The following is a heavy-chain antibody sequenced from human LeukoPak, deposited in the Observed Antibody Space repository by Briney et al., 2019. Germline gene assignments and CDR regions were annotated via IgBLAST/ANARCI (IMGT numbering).Heavy chain of an antibody. CDR1: GGSFSGYY. CDR3: ARGRVGGDAFDI. J-gene: IGHJ3*02. D-gene: IGHD4-23*01. V-gene: IGHV4-34*01. Sequence: PSETLSLTCAVYGGSFSGYYWSWIRQPPGKGLEWIGEINHSGSTNYNPSLKSRVTISVDTSKNQFSLKLSSVTAADTAVDYCARGRVGGDAFDIWGHATMVTVSS. CDR2: INHSGST.